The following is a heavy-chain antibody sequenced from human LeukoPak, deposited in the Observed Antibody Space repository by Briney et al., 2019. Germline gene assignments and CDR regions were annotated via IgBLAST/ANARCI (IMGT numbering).Heavy chain of an antibody. Sequence: GRSLRLSCAASGFTFSSYGMHWVRQAPGKGLKWVAVISYDGSNKYYADSVKGRFTISRDNSKNTLYLQMNSLRAEDTAVYYCAIGAGTNWFDYWGQGTLVTVSS. J-gene: IGHJ4*02. CDR3: AIGAGTNWFDY. CDR2: ISYDGSNK. V-gene: IGHV3-30*03. D-gene: IGHD7-27*01. CDR1: GFTFSSYG.